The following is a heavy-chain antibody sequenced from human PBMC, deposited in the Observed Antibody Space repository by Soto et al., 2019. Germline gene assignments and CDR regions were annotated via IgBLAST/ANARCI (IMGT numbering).Heavy chain of an antibody. J-gene: IGHJ4*02. CDR2: INHSGST. Sequence: QVQLQQWGAGLLKPSETLSLTCAVYGGSFSGYYWSWIRQPPGKGLEWIGEINHSGSTNYNPSLKSRVTILVDTSRNQLSLKLSSVTAADTAVYYCARGGIAARHFDYWGQGSLVTVSS. CDR3: ARGGIAARHFDY. CDR1: GGSFSGYY. D-gene: IGHD6-6*01. V-gene: IGHV4-34*01.